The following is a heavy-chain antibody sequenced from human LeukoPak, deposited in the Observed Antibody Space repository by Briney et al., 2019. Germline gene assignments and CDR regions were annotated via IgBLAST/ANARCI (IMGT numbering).Heavy chain of an antibody. J-gene: IGHJ5*02. Sequence: PGGSLRLSCAASGFTFSDYYMSWIRQAPGKGLEWVSYISSSGSTIYYADSVKGRFTISRDNAKNSLYLQMSSLRAEDTAVYYCARDMFTAMVTWGGFDPWGQGTLVTVSS. V-gene: IGHV3-11*01. D-gene: IGHD5-18*01. CDR1: GFTFSDYY. CDR3: ARDMFTAMVTWGGFDP. CDR2: ISSSGSTI.